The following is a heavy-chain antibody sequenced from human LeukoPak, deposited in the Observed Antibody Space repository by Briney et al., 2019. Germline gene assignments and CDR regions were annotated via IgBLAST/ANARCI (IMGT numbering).Heavy chain of an antibody. CDR2: INTNTGNP. V-gene: IGHV7-4-1*02. D-gene: IGHD6-19*01. CDR3: ARESFTSGWYYYGMDV. CDR1: GYTFTSYG. Sequence: ASVTVSCKASGYTFTSYGMNWVRQAPGQGLEWMGWINTNTGNPTYAQAFTGRFVFSLDTSVSTAYLQISSLKPEDTAVYYCARESFTSGWYYYGMDVWGQGTTVTVSS. J-gene: IGHJ6*02.